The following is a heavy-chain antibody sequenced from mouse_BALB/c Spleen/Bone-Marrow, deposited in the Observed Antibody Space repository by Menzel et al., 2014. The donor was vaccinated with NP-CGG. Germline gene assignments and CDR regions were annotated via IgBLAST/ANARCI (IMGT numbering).Heavy chain of an antibody. V-gene: IGHV5-4*02. D-gene: IGHD2-14*01. CDR2: ISDAGSYT. CDR1: GFTFSDYY. Sequence: EVKLMESGGGLVKPGGSLKLSCAASGFTFSDYYMYWVRQTPEKRLEWVATISDAGSYTYYPDSVKGRFTISRDNAKNNLYPQMISLKSEDTAMYYCARDGDYRYAWFAYWGQGTLVTVST. J-gene: IGHJ3*01. CDR3: ARDGDYRYAWFAY.